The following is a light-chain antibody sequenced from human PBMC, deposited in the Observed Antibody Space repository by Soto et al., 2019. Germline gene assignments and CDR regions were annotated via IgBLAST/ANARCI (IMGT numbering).Light chain of an antibody. CDR2: RTS. CDR3: QQYNSLWT. J-gene: IGKJ1*01. Sequence: ETVMTQSPATLSVSPGERATLSCRANQSISSNLAWYQQKPGQAPRLLMFRTSTRATGIPARFSGSGSGTEFTLTISNLQPDDFATYYCQQYNSLWTFGQGTKVDI. V-gene: IGKV3-15*01. CDR1: QSISSN.